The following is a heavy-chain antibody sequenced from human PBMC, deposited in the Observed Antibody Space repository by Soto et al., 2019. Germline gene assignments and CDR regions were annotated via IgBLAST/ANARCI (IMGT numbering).Heavy chain of an antibody. CDR3: EMVVITGHDAFDL. D-gene: IGHD3-22*01. CDR1: GGTFSSYT. V-gene: IGHV1-69*02. J-gene: IGHJ3*01. CDR2: IIPILGIA. Sequence: QVQLVQSGAEVKKPGSSVKVSCKASGGTFSSYTISWVRQAPGQGLEWMGRIIPILGIANYAQKFQGRVPISEDKSTSTAYMELSSLRSEDTAVYYGEMVVITGHDAFDLWGQGTMVTVSS.